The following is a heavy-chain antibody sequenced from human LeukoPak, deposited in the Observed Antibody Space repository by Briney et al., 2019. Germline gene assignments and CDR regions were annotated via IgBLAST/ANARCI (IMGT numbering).Heavy chain of an antibody. CDR1: GYTFTSYY. J-gene: IGHJ6*02. V-gene: IGHV1-46*01. CDR2: INPSGGST. Sequence: ASVKVSCKASGYTFTSYYMHWVRQAPGQGLEWMGIINPSGGSTSYAQKFQGRVTMTRDTSTSTVYMELSRLRSDDTAVYYCARIGYPIRDVRYYYYYGMDVWGQGTTVTVSS. CDR3: ARIGYPIRDVRYYYYYGMDV. D-gene: IGHD5-24*01.